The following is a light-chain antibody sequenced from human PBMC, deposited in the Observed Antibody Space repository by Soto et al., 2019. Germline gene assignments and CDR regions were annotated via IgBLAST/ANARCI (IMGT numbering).Light chain of an antibody. V-gene: IGKV1-39*01. CDR1: RSISRY. CDR3: QHYNSYSEA. Sequence: DIQMTQSPSSLSASVGDRVTITCRASRSISRYLNWYQQRPGKAPKFLIYAASNLQSGVPSRFSGSGFGTDFTLTISSLQPDDFATYYCQHYNSYSEAFGQGTKVDIK. CDR2: AAS. J-gene: IGKJ1*01.